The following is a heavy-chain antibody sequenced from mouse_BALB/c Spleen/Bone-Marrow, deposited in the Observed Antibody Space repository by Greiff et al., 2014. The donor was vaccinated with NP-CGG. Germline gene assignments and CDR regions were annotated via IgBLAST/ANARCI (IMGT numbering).Heavy chain of an antibody. Sequence: ESGPQLVRPGASVKISCKASGYSFTSYWMHWVKQRPGQGLEWIGMIDPSASETRLNQKFKDKATLTVDKSSSTAYMQLSSPTSEDSSVYYCANLYGCLFDYWGQGTTLTVSS. J-gene: IGHJ2*01. CDR1: GYSFTSYW. CDR3: ANLYGCLFDY. V-gene: IGHV1-74*04. D-gene: IGHD2-2*01. CDR2: IDPSASET.